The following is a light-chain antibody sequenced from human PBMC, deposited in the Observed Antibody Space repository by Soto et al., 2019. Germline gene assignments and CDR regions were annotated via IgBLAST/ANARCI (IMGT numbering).Light chain of an antibody. V-gene: IGLV1-47*01. CDR1: NSNIGSKY. CDR3: AAWDNSLVGGPA. CDR2: RNN. J-gene: IGLJ2*01. Sequence: QSVLTQPPSASGTPGQRVTISCSGSNSNIGSKYVYWYQQLPGTAPKLLLYRNNQRPSGVPDRFSGSKSGTSASLAISGLRSEDEAEYYCAAWDNSLVGGPAFGGGTKLTVL.